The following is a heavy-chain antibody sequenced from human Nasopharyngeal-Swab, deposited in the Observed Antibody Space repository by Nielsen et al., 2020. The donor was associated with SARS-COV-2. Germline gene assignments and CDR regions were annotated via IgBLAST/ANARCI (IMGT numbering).Heavy chain of an antibody. CDR3: ARELGARNLYFDS. D-gene: IGHD3-10*01. Sequence: WIRQPPGKGLEWIGYIYHSGSTYYNPSLKSRVTISVDRSKHQFSLKLSSVTAADTAVYYCARELGARNLYFDSWDQATLVTVSS. V-gene: IGHV4-30-2*01. J-gene: IGHJ4*02. CDR2: IYHSGST.